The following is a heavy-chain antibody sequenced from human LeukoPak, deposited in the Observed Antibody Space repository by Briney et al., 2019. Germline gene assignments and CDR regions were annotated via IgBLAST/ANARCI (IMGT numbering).Heavy chain of an antibody. CDR1: GFTFSSYS. J-gene: IGHJ3*02. V-gene: IGHV3-21*01. Sequence: GGSLRLSCAASGFTFSSYSMNWVHQAPGKGLEWVSSISSSSSYIYYADSVKGRFTISRDNAKNSLYLQMNSLRAEDTAVYYCAGTDIVVVPAAEAFDIWGQGTMVTVSS. CDR2: ISSSSSYI. CDR3: AGTDIVVVPAAEAFDI. D-gene: IGHD2-2*01.